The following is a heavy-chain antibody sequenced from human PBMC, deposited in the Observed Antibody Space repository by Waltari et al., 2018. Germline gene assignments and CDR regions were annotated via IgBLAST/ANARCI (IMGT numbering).Heavy chain of an antibody. V-gene: IGHV3-9*03. J-gene: IGHJ4*02. Sequence: EVQLVESGGGLVQPGRSLRLSCAASGFTFDDYAMHWVRQAPGKGLEWVSGISWNSGSIGYADSVKGRFNISRDNAKNSLYLQMNSLRAEDMALYYCAKSPREQWLWYFDYWGQGTLVTVSS. D-gene: IGHD6-19*01. CDR1: GFTFDDYA. CDR2: ISWNSGSI. CDR3: AKSPREQWLWYFDY.